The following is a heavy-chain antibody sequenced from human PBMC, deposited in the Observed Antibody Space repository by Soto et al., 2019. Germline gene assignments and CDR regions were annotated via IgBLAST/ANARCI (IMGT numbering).Heavy chain of an antibody. CDR3: AREGDDRHFFFDS. CDR2: IYTGGNT. D-gene: IGHD3-3*02. Sequence: SETLSLTCNVSGRSMISYYWSWIRQPAGKGLEWIGRIYTGGNTNYNPSLKSRVTMSVDTSKSQFSLSLTSVTAADTAVYHCAREGDDRHFFFDSWGQGTLVTV. V-gene: IGHV4-4*07. CDR1: GRSMISYY. J-gene: IGHJ4*02.